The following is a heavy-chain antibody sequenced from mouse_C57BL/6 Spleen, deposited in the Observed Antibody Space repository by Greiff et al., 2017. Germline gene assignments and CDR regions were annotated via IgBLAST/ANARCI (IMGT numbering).Heavy chain of an antibody. CDR2: IHPNSGST. J-gene: IGHJ2*01. CDR1: GYSFTSYW. Sequence: QVQLQQPGAELVKPGASVKLSCKASGYSFTSYWMHWVKQRPGQGLEWIGMIHPNSGSTNYNEKFKSKATLTVDKSSSTAYMQHSSLTSEDSAVYYGGSDTTVVFDYWGQGTTLTVSS. CDR3: GSDTTVVFDY. V-gene: IGHV1-64*01. D-gene: IGHD1-1*01.